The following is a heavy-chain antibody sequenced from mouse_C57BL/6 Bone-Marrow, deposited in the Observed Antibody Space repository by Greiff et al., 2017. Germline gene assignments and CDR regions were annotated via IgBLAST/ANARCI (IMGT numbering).Heavy chain of an antibody. CDR1: GYTFTDYY. CDR2: INPNNGGT. CDR3: ARWYYGRQDYFDY. V-gene: IGHV1-26*01. J-gene: IGHJ2*01. Sequence: EVQLLQSGPELVKPGASVKISCKASGYTFTDYYMNWVKQSHGKSLEWIGDINPNNGGTSYNQKFKGKATLTVDKSSSTAYMELRSLTSEDSADYYCARWYYGRQDYFDYWGQGTTLTVSS. D-gene: IGHD2-1*01.